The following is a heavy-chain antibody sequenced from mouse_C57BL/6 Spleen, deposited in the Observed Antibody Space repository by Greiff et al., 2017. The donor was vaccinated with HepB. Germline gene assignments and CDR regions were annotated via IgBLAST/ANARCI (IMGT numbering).Heavy chain of an antibody. CDR2: SRNKANDYTT. J-gene: IGHJ1*03. CDR1: GFTFSDFY. V-gene: IGHV7-1*01. CDR3: ARDGWSGYFDV. D-gene: IGHD2-3*01. Sequence: EVKVVESGGGLVQSGRSLRLSCATSGFTFSDFYMEWVRQAPGKGLEWIAASRNKANDYTTEYSASVKGRFIVSRDTSQSILYLQMNALRAEDTAIYYCARDGWSGYFDVWGTGTTVTVSS.